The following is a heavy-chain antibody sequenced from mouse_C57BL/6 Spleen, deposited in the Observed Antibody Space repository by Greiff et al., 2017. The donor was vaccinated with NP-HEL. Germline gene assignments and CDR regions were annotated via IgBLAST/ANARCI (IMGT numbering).Heavy chain of an antibody. V-gene: IGHV3-1*01. CDR3: ARADDYDGFDY. CDR2: ISYSGST. D-gene: IGHD2-4*01. J-gene: IGHJ2*01. Sequence: VQLQESGPGMVKPSQSLSLTCTVTGYSITSGYDWHWIRHFPGNKLEWMGYISYSGSTNYNPSLKSRISITHDTSKNHFFLKLNSVTTEDTATYYCARADDYDGFDYWGQGTTLTVSS. CDR1: GYSITSGYD.